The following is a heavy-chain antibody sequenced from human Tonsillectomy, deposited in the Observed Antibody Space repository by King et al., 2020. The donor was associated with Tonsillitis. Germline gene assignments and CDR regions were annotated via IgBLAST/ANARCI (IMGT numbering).Heavy chain of an antibody. CDR1: GFIFRNYL. CDR2: IRGDGSKK. V-gene: IGHV3-7*04. J-gene: IGHJ3*02. D-gene: IGHD6-19*01. CDR3: ARDRIHGDSGIYYDVFDI. Sequence: VQLVESGGGLVQPGGSLSLSCAGSGFIFRNYLMVCLRQAPGKGLEWVANIRGDGSKKYYLDSVKGRFAISRDNAKKSLYLQMNSLRVEDTAVYYCARDRIHGDSGIYYDVFDIWGQGTMLTVSS.